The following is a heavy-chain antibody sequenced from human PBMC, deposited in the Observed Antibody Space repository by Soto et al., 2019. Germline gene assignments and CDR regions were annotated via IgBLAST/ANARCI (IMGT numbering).Heavy chain of an antibody. D-gene: IGHD2-2*01. CDR1: GFTFNSYA. V-gene: IGHV3-23*01. CDR3: AKDSGYQLPDNYFYYGLDV. CDR2: ISSSGDGT. J-gene: IGHJ6*02. Sequence: PGGSLRLSCAASGFTFNSYAMTWVRQAPGKGLEWVSIISSSGDGTYYVDSVKGRFTISRDNSRNTLNLQMNSLRAEDTAVYYCAKDSGYQLPDNYFYYGLDVWGQGTTVTVSS.